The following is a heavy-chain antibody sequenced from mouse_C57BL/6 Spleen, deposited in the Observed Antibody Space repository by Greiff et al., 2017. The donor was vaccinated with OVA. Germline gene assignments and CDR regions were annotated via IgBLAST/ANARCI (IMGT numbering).Heavy chain of an antibody. CDR3: ARRSYYGNYGGYFDV. Sequence: VKLQQPGAELVKPGASVKMSCKASGYTFTSYWITWVKQRPGQGLEWIGDIYPGSGSTNYNEKFKSKATLTVDTSSSTAYMQLSSLTSEDSAVYYCARRSYYGNYGGYFDVWGTGTTVTVSS. D-gene: IGHD2-1*01. CDR2: IYPGSGST. CDR1: GYTFTSYW. J-gene: IGHJ1*03. V-gene: IGHV1-55*01.